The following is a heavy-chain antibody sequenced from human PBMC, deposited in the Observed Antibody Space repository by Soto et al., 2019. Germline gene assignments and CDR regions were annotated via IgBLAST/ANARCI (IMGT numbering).Heavy chain of an antibody. V-gene: IGHV3-74*01. D-gene: IGHD6-13*01. CDR3: VRGTSNWYGIDY. CDR1: GFTFSRYW. Sequence: EVQLVESGGGLVQPGGSPRLSCAVSGFTFSRYWMHWVRQAPGKGLLWVSRVNTDGSATNYADSVEGRFTISRDNAKNTLYLQMNSLRGEDTAVYYCVRGTSNWYGIDYWGQGTLVTVSS. J-gene: IGHJ4*02. CDR2: VNTDGSAT.